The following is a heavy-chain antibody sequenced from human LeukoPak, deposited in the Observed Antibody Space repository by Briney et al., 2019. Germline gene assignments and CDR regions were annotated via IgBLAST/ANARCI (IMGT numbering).Heavy chain of an antibody. CDR3: ARDLYSSGGSLADY. CDR1: GYTFTSYG. CDR2: ISSYNGNT. J-gene: IGHJ4*01. D-gene: IGHD6-19*01. V-gene: IGHV1-18*01. Sequence: ASVKVSCKASGYTFTSYGISWVRQAPGQGLAWMGWISSYNGNTNYAQKLQGRVTMTTDTSTSTAYMELRSLRSYDTAVYYCARDLYSSGGSLADYWGQGTLVTVS.